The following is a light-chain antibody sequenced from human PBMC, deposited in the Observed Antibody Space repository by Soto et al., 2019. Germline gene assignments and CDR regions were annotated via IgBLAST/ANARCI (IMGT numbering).Light chain of an antibody. CDR3: CSYAGSYTLRV. V-gene: IGLV2-11*01. Sequence: QSVLTQPRSVSGSPGQSVTISCTGTSSDVGGYDFVSWYQQHPGKAPKLMIYDVTKRPSGVPDRFSGSKSGNSASLTISGLQAEDEADYHCCSYAGSYTLRVFGGGTKLTVL. CDR1: SSDVGGYDF. J-gene: IGLJ3*02. CDR2: DVT.